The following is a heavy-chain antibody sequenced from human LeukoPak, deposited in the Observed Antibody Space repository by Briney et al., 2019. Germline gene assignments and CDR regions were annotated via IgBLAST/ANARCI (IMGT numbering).Heavy chain of an antibody. Sequence: GRSLRLTCAASGFTMSSYGMHWVRQAPGKGLEWVAVIAYDGSRAFYADSVKGRFTISRDNSKNTMSVQMDDLRAEDTAVYYCTRYNNDHFDYWGQGTLVTVSS. CDR3: TRYNNDHFDY. D-gene: IGHD1-14*01. CDR2: IAYDGSRA. V-gene: IGHV3-33*01. J-gene: IGHJ4*02. CDR1: GFTMSSYG.